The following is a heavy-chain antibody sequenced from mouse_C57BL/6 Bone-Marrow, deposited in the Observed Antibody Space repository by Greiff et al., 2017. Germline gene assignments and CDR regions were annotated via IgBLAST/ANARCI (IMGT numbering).Heavy chain of an antibody. D-gene: IGHD1-1*01. CDR3: ARGYYGSSYRWYFDV. J-gene: IGHJ1*03. Sequence: VQLQQSGAELVKPGASVKISCKASGYAFSSYWMNWVKQRPGKGLAWIGQIYPGDGDTNYNGKFKGKATLTADKSSSTAYMQLSSLTSEDSAVYFCARGYYGSSYRWYFDVWGTGTTVTVSS. CDR1: GYAFSSYW. CDR2: IYPGDGDT. V-gene: IGHV1-80*01.